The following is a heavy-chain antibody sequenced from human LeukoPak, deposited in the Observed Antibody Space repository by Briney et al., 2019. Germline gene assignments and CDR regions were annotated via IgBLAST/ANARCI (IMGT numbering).Heavy chain of an antibody. CDR2: IYYSGGT. D-gene: IGHD1-26*01. V-gene: IGHV4-59*08. J-gene: IGHJ4*02. Sequence: SETLSLTCTVSGGSISSYYWSWIRQPPGKGLEWIGYIYYSGGTNYNPSLKSRVTISVDTSKNQFSLKLSSVTAADTAVYYCASHLSGSEAYYFDYWGQGTLVTVSS. CDR1: GGSISSYY. CDR3: ASHLSGSEAYYFDY.